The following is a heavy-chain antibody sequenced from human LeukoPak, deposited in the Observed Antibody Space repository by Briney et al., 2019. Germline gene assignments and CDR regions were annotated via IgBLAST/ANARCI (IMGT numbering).Heavy chain of an antibody. V-gene: IGHV4-39*01. CDR1: GGSISSSSYY. D-gene: IGHD2-15*01. CDR3: ARHTGSCSGGSCYGYFQH. J-gene: IGHJ1*01. Sequence: SETLSLTCTVSGGSISSSSYYWGWIRQPPGKGLEWIGSIYYSGSTYYNPSLKSRVTISVDTSKNQFSLKLSSVTAADTAVYYCARHTGSCSGGSCYGYFQHWGQGTLVTVSS. CDR2: IYYSGST.